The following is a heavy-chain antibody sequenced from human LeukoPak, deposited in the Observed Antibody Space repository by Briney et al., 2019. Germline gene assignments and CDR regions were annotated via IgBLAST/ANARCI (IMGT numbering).Heavy chain of an antibody. D-gene: IGHD2-15*01. J-gene: IGHJ4*02. V-gene: IGHV1-2*02. Sequence: ASVKVSCKASGYTFSGYYMHWVRQAPGQGLEWMGWINPKSGGTNEAQKFQGRVAMTRDTSISTAYMELSRLRSDDTAVYYCARGSKGNCSGGSCYPSSFYYWGQGTLVTVSS. CDR2: INPKSGGT. CDR1: GYTFSGYY. CDR3: ARGSKGNCSGGSCYPSSFYY.